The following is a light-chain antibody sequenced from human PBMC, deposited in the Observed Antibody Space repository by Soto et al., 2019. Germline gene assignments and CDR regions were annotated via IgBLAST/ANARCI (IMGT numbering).Light chain of an antibody. Sequence: QSALTQPASVSGSPGQSITISCTGTSSDVGGYNYVSWYQQHPGKAPKLMIYEVSNRPSGDSNRFSGSKSGNTASLTISGLQAEDEADYYCSSYTSSSTLVFGTWTKVTVL. V-gene: IGLV2-14*01. CDR3: SSYTSSSTLV. J-gene: IGLJ1*01. CDR1: SSDVGGYNY. CDR2: EVS.